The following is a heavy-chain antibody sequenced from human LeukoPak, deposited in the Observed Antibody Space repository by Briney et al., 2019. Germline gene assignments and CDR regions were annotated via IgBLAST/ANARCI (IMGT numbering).Heavy chain of an antibody. D-gene: IGHD5-18*01. Sequence: PGGSLRLSCAASGFTFSSYAMSWVRQAPGKGLEWVSAISGSGGSTYYADSVKGRFTISRDNSKNMLYLQMNSLRAEDTAVYYCARDLSGIAGYTYGRGIDYWGQGTLVTVSS. CDR1: GFTFSSYA. CDR3: ARDLSGIAGYTYGRGIDY. J-gene: IGHJ4*02. CDR2: ISGSGGST. V-gene: IGHV3-23*01.